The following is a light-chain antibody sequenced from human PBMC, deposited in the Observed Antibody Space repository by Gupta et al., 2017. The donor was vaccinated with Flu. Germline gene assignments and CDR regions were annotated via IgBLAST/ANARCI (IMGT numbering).Light chain of an antibody. J-gene: IGKJ3*01. CDR1: RPIGRW. V-gene: IGKV1D-16*01. CDR2: SVS. Sequence: IHKTQSPSSLSAFIAYNVTITCRAIRPIGRWLAWFQQRPDRAPKSLISSVSTLQSGVPSRFSGSGSGTDFTLTISSLQPEDFATYYCQQYNSYPFTFGHGTRVDIK. CDR3: QQYNSYPFT.